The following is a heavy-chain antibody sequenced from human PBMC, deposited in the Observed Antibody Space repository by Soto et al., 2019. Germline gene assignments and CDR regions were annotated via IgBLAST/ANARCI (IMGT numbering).Heavy chain of an antibody. CDR3: ARDCPVPPATPNNWFDP. D-gene: IGHD2-2*02. Sequence: ASVRVSCKVSGYTLTELSMHWVRQAPGKGLEWMGGFDPEDGETIYAQKFQGRVTMTEDTSTDTAYMELRSLRSEDTAVYYCARDCPVPPATPNNWFDPWGQGTLVTVSS. CDR2: FDPEDGET. J-gene: IGHJ5*02. V-gene: IGHV1-24*01. CDR1: GYTLTELS.